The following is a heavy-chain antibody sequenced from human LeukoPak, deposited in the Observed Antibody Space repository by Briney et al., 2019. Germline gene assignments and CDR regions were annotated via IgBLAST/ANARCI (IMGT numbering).Heavy chain of an antibody. CDR2: ISWNSGSI. CDR3: ARAKAYSTSCYDY. Sequence: GGSLRLSCAASGFSFDDFAMHWVRQAPGKGLEWVSGISWNSGSIGYADSVKGRFTISRDNSKNTLYLQMNSLRAEDTAVYYCARAKAYSTSCYDYWGQGTLVTVSS. V-gene: IGHV3-9*01. J-gene: IGHJ4*02. D-gene: IGHD2-2*01. CDR1: GFSFDDFA.